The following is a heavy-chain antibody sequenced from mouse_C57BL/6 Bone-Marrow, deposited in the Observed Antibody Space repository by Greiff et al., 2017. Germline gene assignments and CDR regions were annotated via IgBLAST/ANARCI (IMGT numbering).Heavy chain of an antibody. CDR1: GYTFTDYE. Sequence: QVQLQQSGAELVRPGASVTLSCKASGYTFTDYEMHWVKQTPVHGLEWIGAIDPETGGTAYNQKFKGKAILTADKSSSTAYMELRSLTSENSAVYYCTREVYYGSSYDWYFDVWGTGTTGTVSS. J-gene: IGHJ1*03. CDR2: IDPETGGT. CDR3: TREVYYGSSYDWYFDV. D-gene: IGHD1-1*01. V-gene: IGHV1-15*01.